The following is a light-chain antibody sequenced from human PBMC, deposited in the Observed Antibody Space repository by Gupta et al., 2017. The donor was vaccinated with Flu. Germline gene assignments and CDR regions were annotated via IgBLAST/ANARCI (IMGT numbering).Light chain of an antibody. Sequence: SALTQPASVSGSPGQSITISCTGTSSDVGGYNYVSWYQQHPGKAPKLMIYEVRNRPSGVSNRFSGSKSGNTASLTISGLQAEDEADYYCSSYTSSSTLRVFGGGTKLTVL. CDR2: EVR. CDR3: SSYTSSSTLRV. CDR1: SSDVGGYNY. V-gene: IGLV2-14*01. J-gene: IGLJ3*02.